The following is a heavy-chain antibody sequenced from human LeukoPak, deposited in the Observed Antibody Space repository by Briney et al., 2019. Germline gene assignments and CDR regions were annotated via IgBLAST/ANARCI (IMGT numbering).Heavy chain of an antibody. D-gene: IGHD3-10*01. Sequence: GESLKISCQGSGYTFTNYWIGWVRQMPGKGLEWMGFIFPRDSDTTYSPSFQGQVTISADKSINTAYLQWRSLKASDTAMYYCARPEGSGTYAFDLWGQGTMVTVS. V-gene: IGHV5-51*01. CDR2: IFPRDSDT. CDR3: ARPEGSGTYAFDL. J-gene: IGHJ3*01. CDR1: GYTFTNYW.